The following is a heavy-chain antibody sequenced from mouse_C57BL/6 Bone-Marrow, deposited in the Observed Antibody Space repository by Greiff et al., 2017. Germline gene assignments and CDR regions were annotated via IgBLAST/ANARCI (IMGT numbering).Heavy chain of an antibody. V-gene: IGHV1-69*01. CDR3: APLRGDWYFDV. CDR2: IDPSDSYT. D-gene: IGHD2-4*01. CDR1: GYTFTSYW. Sequence: VQLQQPGAELVMPGASVKLSCKASGYTFTSYWMHWVKQRPGQGLEWIGEIDPSDSYTNYNQKFKGKSTLPVDKSSSTAYMQLSSLTSEDSAVYYCAPLRGDWYFDVWGTGTTVTVSS. J-gene: IGHJ1*03.